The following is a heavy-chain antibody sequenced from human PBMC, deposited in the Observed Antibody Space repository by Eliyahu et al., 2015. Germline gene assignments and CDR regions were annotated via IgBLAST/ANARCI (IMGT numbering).Heavy chain of an antibody. CDR2: IYWDDDK. Sequence: QITLKESGPTLVKPTQTLTLTCTFSGFSXSTSGVGVGWIRQPPGKALEWLALIYWDDDKRYSPSLKSRLTITKDTSKNQVVLTMTNMDPVDTATYYCAHIGFTMVRGVNSLLRRGYGMDVWGQGTTVTVSS. CDR3: AHIGFTMVRGVNSLLRRGYGMDV. J-gene: IGHJ6*02. CDR1: GFSXSTSGVG. D-gene: IGHD3-10*01. V-gene: IGHV2-5*02.